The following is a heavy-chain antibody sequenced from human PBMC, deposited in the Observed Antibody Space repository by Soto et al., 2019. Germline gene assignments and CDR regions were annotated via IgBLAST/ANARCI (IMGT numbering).Heavy chain of an antibody. J-gene: IGHJ4*02. CDR1: GFTFSSYA. Sequence: EVQLLESGGGLVQPGGSLRLSCAASGFTFSSYAMSWVRQAPGKGLEWVSGISATTYYADSVKGRFTIYRDNSKNTLYLQMNSLRVEYTAVYFCARTGPSSYRDYWGQGTLVTVSS. V-gene: IGHV3-23*01. CDR3: ARTGPSSYRDY. D-gene: IGHD3-16*02. CDR2: ISATT.